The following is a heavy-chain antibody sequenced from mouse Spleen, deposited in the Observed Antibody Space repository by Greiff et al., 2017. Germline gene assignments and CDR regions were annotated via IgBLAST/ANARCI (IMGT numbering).Heavy chain of an antibody. CDR2: IWTGGST. CDR3: VRGVLLPPYAMDY. J-gene: IGHJ4*01. D-gene: IGHD1-1*01. V-gene: IGHV2S3*01. CDR1: GFSSTSYE. Sequence: VKVVESGPGLVAPSQSLFITCTVSGFSSTSYEINWVRQPPGKGLEWLGVIWTGGSTNYNSALISRLSISKDNSKSLVFLKMNSLQTDDTAIYYCVRGVLLPPYAMDYWGQGTSVTVSS.